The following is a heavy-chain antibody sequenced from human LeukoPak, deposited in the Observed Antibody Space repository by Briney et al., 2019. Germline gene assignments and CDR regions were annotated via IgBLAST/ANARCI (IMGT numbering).Heavy chain of an antibody. D-gene: IGHD3-10*01. V-gene: IGHV4-30-2*01. CDR2: IYHSEST. Sequence: SETLSLTCAVFGGSISSGDYSWNWIRQPPGKGLEWIGYIYHSESTYYNPSLKSRVTISVDRSMNQFSLKLTSVTAADTAMYYCARASGYYGSGISYFDYWGQGALVTVSS. CDR3: ARASGYYGSGISYFDY. CDR1: GGSISSGDYS. J-gene: IGHJ4*02.